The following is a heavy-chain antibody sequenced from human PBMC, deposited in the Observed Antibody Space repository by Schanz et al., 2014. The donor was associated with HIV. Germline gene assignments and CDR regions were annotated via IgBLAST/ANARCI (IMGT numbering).Heavy chain of an antibody. V-gene: IGHV3-30*18. CDR1: GFSFSNYG. Sequence: QVPLVESGGGVVQPGRSLRLSCAASGFSFSNYGMHWVRQAPGKGLEWVAVISYDGSNKHYADSVKGRFTISRDNSKNSLSLLIKSLRAEDAAVYYCAKDRNYYESKYRGKGNYYYYYGMDVWGQGTTVTVSS. J-gene: IGHJ6*02. D-gene: IGHD3-22*01. CDR3: AKDRNYYESKYRGKGNYYYYYGMDV. CDR2: ISYDGSNK.